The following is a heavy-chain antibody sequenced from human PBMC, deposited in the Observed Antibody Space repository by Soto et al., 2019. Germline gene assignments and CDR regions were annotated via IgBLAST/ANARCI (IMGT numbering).Heavy chain of an antibody. J-gene: IGHJ6*02. Sequence: SETLSLTCDVSGDTISTGGYTWAWIRQPPGKALEWIGHTYHSGNPYYNPSLKSRVIISVDRSKNQFSLKLSSVTAADTAVYYCARGEYCSSTSCYYYYGMDVWGQGTTVTVS. CDR2: TYHSGNP. D-gene: IGHD2-2*01. CDR1: GDTISTGGYT. CDR3: ARGEYCSSTSCYYYYGMDV. V-gene: IGHV4-30-2*01.